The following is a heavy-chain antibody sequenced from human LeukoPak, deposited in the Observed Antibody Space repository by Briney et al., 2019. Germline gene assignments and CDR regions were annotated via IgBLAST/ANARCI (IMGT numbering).Heavy chain of an antibody. CDR1: GGSITSYY. Sequence: SETLSLTCTVSGGSITSYYWSWIRQPPGKGLEWIGYIYYSGSTNYNPSLKSRVTISVDTSKNQFSLQLSSVTAADTAVYYCARRASGSYGYYFDYWGQGTLVTVSS. CDR2: IYYSGST. D-gene: IGHD5-18*01. CDR3: ARRASGSYGYYFDY. V-gene: IGHV4-59*08. J-gene: IGHJ4*02.